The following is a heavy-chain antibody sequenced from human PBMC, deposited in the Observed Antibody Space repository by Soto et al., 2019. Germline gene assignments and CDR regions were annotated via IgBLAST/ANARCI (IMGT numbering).Heavy chain of an antibody. CDR2: IYYSGST. V-gene: IGHV4-59*01. D-gene: IGHD6-19*01. CDR3: KKSTQIHSRGCXRD. J-gene: IGHJ4*02. CDR1: GGSISGYY. Sequence: SETLSLTCTVSGGSISGYYWSWIRQPPGKGLEWIGYIYYSGSTNYNPSLKSRVTISVDTSKNQFSLKLSSVTAADTAVYYCKKSTQIHSRGCXRDWGQGTLVTVSS.